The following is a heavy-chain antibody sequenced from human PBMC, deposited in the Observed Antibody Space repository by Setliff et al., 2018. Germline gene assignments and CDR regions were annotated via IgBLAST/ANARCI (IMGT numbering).Heavy chain of an antibody. D-gene: IGHD6-19*01. CDR3: ARGGSSGWYGGAFDM. V-gene: IGHV4-39*02. J-gene: IGHJ3*02. CDR2: MCSSGCT. Sequence: SETLSLTCTVSGGPINSDRYYWGWIRQPPGKGLEWIGSMCSSGCTYYNPSLKSRVTMSVDTSKNHFSLKLTSVTAADTALYYGARGGSSGWYGGAFDMWGQGTMVTVSS. CDR1: GGPINSDRYY.